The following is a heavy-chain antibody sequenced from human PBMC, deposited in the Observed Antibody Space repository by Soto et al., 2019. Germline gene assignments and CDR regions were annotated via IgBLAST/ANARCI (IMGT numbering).Heavy chain of an antibody. Sequence: QVQLVQSGAEVKKPGSSVKVSCKASGGTFSSYTFSWVRQAPGQGLEWMGRIIPILDIANYARKFQGRVTITADNSTSTAYMELSSLRSEDTAVYYCARDPHYDYWGQGTLVTVSS. V-gene: IGHV1-69*08. CDR1: GGTFSSYT. CDR3: ARDPHYDY. J-gene: IGHJ4*02. CDR2: IIPILDIA.